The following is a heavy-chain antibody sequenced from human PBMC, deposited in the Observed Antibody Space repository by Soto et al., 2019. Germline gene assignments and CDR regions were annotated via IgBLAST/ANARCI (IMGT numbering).Heavy chain of an antibody. Sequence: ASETLSLTWTVSGGSISSGGYYWCWIRQHPGKGLERIGYIYHSGSTYYNPSLKSRVTISVDTSRNQFSLKLSSVTAADTAVYYCAGVAGAAYYYYYMDVWGKGTTVTVSS. D-gene: IGHD6-19*01. CDR1: GGSISSGGYY. CDR2: IYHSGST. V-gene: IGHV4-31*02. J-gene: IGHJ6*03. CDR3: AGVAGAAYYYYYMDV.